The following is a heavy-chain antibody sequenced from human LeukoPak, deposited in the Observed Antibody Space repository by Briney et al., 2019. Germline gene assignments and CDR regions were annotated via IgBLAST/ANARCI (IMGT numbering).Heavy chain of an antibody. CDR1: GFTVSNNY. J-gene: IGHJ4*02. Sequence: PGGPLRLSCAASGFTVSNNYMSWVRQAPGKGLEGVSVIYRGGSTYYADSVKGRFIISRDNSKNTLDLHMNSLRAEDTAVYFCARVGYSSGSYYCDYWGQGTLVTVSS. CDR2: IYRGGST. CDR3: ARVGYSSGSYYCDY. V-gene: IGHV3-66*01. D-gene: IGHD5-18*01.